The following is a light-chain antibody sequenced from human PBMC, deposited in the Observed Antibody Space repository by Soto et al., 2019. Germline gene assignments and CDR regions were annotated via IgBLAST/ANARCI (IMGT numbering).Light chain of an antibody. CDR2: GAS. CDR3: QQYTDWPPVT. CDR1: QSVSGN. J-gene: IGKJ4*01. V-gene: IGKV3-15*01. Sequence: EIVMTQSPATLSVSPGERATLSCRASQSVSGNLAWYQQKPCQAPRLLIYGASTRATGIPARFSGSGSGTEFTPTITGPQYEDFAGYYCQQYTDWPPVTFGGGNKVDIK.